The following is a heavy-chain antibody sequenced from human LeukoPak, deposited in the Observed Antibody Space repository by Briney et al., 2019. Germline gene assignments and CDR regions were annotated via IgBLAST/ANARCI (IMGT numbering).Heavy chain of an antibody. J-gene: IGHJ4*02. CDR1: GSTFSNAW. CDR3: TPLLDIVVVTAIPTDY. Sequence: PGGSLRLSCAASGSTFSNAWMSWVRQAPGKGLEWVGRIKSKTDGGTTDYAAPVKGRFTISRDDSKNTLYLQMNSLKTEDTAVYYCTPLLDIVVVTAIPTDYWGQGTLVTVSS. D-gene: IGHD2-21*02. V-gene: IGHV3-15*01. CDR2: IKSKTDGGTT.